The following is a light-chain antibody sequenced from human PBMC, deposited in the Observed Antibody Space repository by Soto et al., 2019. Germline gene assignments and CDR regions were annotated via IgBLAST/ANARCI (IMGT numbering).Light chain of an antibody. CDR2: KAS. J-gene: IGKJ3*01. V-gene: IGKV1-5*03. CDR1: QSISSW. CDR3: QQYNSQFS. Sequence: DIQMTQSPSTLSASLGDKVTITCRASQSISSWLAWYEQKPGKAPKLLIYKASILESGVPSRFSGSGSETEFTLTISSLQPDDFATYYCQQYNSQFSFGPGTRVDIK.